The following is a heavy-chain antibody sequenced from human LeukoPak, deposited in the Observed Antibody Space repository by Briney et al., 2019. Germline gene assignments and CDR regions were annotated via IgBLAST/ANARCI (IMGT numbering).Heavy chain of an antibody. Sequence: PGGSLRLSCAASGLHFSGTAMSWVRQAPGKGLEWVSAISHDGMNAYYADSVKGRFTISRDNSKKTGSLEMSSLTAADTGVYYCAKDGAQYSSGPECDPRGQGALVTVSP. D-gene: IGHD6-19*01. CDR1: GLHFSGTA. CDR2: ISHDGMNA. V-gene: IGHV3-23*01. CDR3: AKDGAQYSSGPECDP. J-gene: IGHJ5*02.